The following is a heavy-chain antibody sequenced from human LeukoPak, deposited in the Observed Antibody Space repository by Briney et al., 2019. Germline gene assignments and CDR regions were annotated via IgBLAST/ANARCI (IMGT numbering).Heavy chain of an antibody. D-gene: IGHD5-12*01. CDR3: ARDPSNSGYDYLYYFDY. CDR1: GYTFTGYY. V-gene: IGHV1-2*02. CDR2: INPDNGGT. Sequence: ASVKVSCKASGYTFTGYYMHWVRQAPGQGLEWMGWINPDNGGTTYAQKFQGSVTMTRDMSISTAYMELSRLRSDDTAVYYCARDPSNSGYDYLYYFDYWGQGTLVTVSS. J-gene: IGHJ4*02.